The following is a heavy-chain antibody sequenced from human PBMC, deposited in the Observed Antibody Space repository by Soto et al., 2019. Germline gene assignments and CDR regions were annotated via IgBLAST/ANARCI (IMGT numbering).Heavy chain of an antibody. CDR3: AKDASSGITSFDS. V-gene: IGHV3-23*01. CDR2: VSGSAGST. D-gene: IGHD3-3*01. Sequence: EVQLLESGGGLVQPGGSLRLSCAASGFTFSSYAMSWVRQAPGKGLEWVSVVSGSAGSTYYADSAKGRFTISRDNSKNTLYLQMNSLRAEDTAVYYCAKDASSGITSFDSWGRGTVVTVSS. CDR1: GFTFSSYA. J-gene: IGHJ2*01.